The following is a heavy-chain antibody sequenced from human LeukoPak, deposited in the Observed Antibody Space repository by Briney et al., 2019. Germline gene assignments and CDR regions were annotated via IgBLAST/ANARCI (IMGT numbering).Heavy chain of an antibody. J-gene: IGHJ4*02. CDR3: ARAMEPRRQYSGSSPLRY. CDR2: INPNSGGT. Sequence: VASVKVSCKASGYTFTDSYMHWVRQAPGHGLEWMGWINPNSGGTNYAQKFQGRVTLTRDTSISTAYMELSRLRSDDTAVYSCARAMEPRRQYSGSSPLRYWGQGTLVTVSS. V-gene: IGHV1-2*02. D-gene: IGHD1-26*01. CDR1: GYTFTDSY.